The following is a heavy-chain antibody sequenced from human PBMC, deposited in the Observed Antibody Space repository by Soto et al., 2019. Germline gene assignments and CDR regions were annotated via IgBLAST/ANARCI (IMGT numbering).Heavy chain of an antibody. CDR2: ISTSTATK. V-gene: IGHV3-48*01. J-gene: IGHJ6*02. CDR3: ATSLDV. CDR1: GFTFSSYG. Sequence: GGSLRLSCATSGFTFSSYGMNWVRQAPGKGLEWVSYISTSTATKYYADSVKGRFTISRDNAKNSLYLQMNSLRAEDTAVYYCATSLDVWGQGTTVTVSS.